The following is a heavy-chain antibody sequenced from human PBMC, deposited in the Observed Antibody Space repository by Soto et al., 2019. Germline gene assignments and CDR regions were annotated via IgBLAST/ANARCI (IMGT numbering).Heavy chain of an antibody. Sequence: QVQLVESGGGVVQPGRSLRLSCAASGFTLSSYGMHWVRQAPGKGPEWVAVISYDGSNKYYADSLKGRFTISRDNSKNTLYLQMNSLRAEDTAVYYCAKNKVAVVVTAPFDYWGQGTLVTVSS. CDR1: GFTLSSYG. D-gene: IGHD2-21*02. CDR2: ISYDGSNK. CDR3: AKNKVAVVVTAPFDY. J-gene: IGHJ4*02. V-gene: IGHV3-30*18.